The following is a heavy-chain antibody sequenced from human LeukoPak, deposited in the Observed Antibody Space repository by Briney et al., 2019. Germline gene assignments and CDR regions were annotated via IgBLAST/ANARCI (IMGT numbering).Heavy chain of an antibody. Sequence: GESLKISFEGSGYPFTSYWIAWVRPMPGKGLGWMGIIYPGDSDTRYSPSFQGQVTISADKSISTAYLQWSSLTASDTAMYFCARPRVVAATTSHAAFDIWGQGTLVSVSS. J-gene: IGHJ3*02. D-gene: IGHD2-15*01. V-gene: IGHV5-51*01. CDR1: GYPFTSYW. CDR3: ARPRVVAATTSHAAFDI. CDR2: IYPGDSDT.